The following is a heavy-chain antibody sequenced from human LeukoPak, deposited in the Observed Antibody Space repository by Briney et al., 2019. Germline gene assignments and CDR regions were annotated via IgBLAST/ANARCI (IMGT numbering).Heavy chain of an antibody. CDR2: INPSGGST. CDR1: GYTFTTYY. Sequence: ASVKVTCKASGYTFTTYYMHWVRQAPAQGLEGMGIINPSGGSTSYAQKFQGRVTMTGDTSTSTVYMEMSSLRSEDTAVYHCARDGEVESSYGYYYYNMDLWGKGPMVSVSS. CDR3: ARDGEVESSYGYYYYNMDL. J-gene: IGHJ6*03. V-gene: IGHV1-46*01. D-gene: IGHD5-18*01.